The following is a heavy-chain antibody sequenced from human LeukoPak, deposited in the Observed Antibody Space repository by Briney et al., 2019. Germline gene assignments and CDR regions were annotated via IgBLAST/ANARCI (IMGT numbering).Heavy chain of an antibody. J-gene: IGHJ5*02. CDR3: AREGEVVPAASVFDWFDP. D-gene: IGHD2-2*01. Sequence: ASVKVSCKASGGTFGSYAISWVRQAPGQGLEWMGRIIPIFGIANYAQKFQGRVTITADKSTSTAYMELSSLRSEDTAVYYCAREGEVVPAASVFDWFDPWGQGTLVTVSS. CDR2: IIPIFGIA. V-gene: IGHV1-69*04. CDR1: GGTFGSYA.